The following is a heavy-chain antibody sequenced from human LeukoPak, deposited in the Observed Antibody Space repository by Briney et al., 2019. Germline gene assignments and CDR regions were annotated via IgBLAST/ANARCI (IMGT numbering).Heavy chain of an antibody. CDR3: ARHLGGYPSYYFDY. CDR2: IYLGDSDT. Sequence: GESLQISCKGSGYSFTSYWIGWVRQMPGKGLEWMGIIYLGDSDTRYSPSFQGQVAISADKSINTAYLQWSSLKAADTAIYYCARHLGGYPSYYFDYWGQGTLVTVSS. V-gene: IGHV5-51*01. J-gene: IGHJ4*02. D-gene: IGHD3-22*01. CDR1: GYSFTSYW.